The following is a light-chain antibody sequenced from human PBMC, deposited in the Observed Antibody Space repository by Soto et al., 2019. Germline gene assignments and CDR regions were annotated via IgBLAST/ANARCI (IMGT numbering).Light chain of an antibody. CDR2: DDN. CDR1: SSNIGVNS. CDR3: GSWDSSLSAYV. J-gene: IGLJ1*01. V-gene: IGLV1-51*01. Sequence: HSVLTQPPSVDAAPGQKVTVSCSGSSSNIGVNSVSWYQQLPGTAPKLLIYDDNKRPSGIPDRFSGSKSGTSATLGITGFQTGDEADYYCGSWDSSLSAYVFGTGTKVTVL.